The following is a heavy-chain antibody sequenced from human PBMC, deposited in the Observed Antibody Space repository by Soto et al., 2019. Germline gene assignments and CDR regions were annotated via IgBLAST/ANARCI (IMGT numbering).Heavy chain of an antibody. J-gene: IGHJ3*02. CDR3: AKRADGFDI. CDR1: GFTFHDYA. CDR2: ISRNSGTV. V-gene: IGHV3-9*01. Sequence: EVQLVESGGGLVQPGRSLRLSCAASGFTFHDYAMHWVRQAPGKGLECVSGISRNSGTVAYADSVKGRFTIPRDNAKNSLFLQMNSLRPEDTALYYCAKRADGFDIWGQGTMVTVSS.